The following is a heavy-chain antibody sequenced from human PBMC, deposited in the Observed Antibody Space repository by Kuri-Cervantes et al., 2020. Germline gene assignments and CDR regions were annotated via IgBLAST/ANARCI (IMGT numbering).Heavy chain of an antibody. CDR3: ARVTSFLEWLLSYFDY. V-gene: IGHV4-39*01. CDR2: IYYSGST. CDR1: GGSISSSSYY. D-gene: IGHD3-3*01. Sequence: GSLRLSCTVSGGSISSSSYYWGWIRQPPGKGLEWIGSIYYSGSTYYNPSLKSRVTISVDTSRNQFSLKLSSVTAADTAVYYCARVTSFLEWLLSYFDYWGQGTLVTVSS. J-gene: IGHJ4*02.